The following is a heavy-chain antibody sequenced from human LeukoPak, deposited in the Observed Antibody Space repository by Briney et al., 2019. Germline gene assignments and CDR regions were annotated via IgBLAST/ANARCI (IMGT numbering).Heavy chain of an antibody. CDR1: GGSINSYY. CDR2: VYHNGAT. D-gene: IGHD3-3*01. V-gene: IGHV4-59*01. Sequence: SETLSLTCTVSGGSINSYYWSWIRQSPGKGLEWIGYVYHNGATKYNPSLQSRVTISVDTSKNQFSLNLNSVTAADSAVYYCARAGTIFGVVIRDYYHGMDVWGQGTTVTVS. J-gene: IGHJ6*02. CDR3: ARAGTIFGVVIRDYYHGMDV.